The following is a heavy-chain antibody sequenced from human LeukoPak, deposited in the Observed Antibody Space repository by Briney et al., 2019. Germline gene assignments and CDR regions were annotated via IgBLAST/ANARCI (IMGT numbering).Heavy chain of an antibody. CDR1: GYTFTSYG. CDR2: INPSGGST. V-gene: IGHV1-46*01. D-gene: IGHD2-21*02. CDR3: AVSLYYYYGMDV. J-gene: IGHJ6*02. Sequence: ASVKDSCKASGYTFTSYGISWVRQAPGQGLEWMGIINPSGGSTSYAQKFQGRVTMTRDTSTSTVYMELSSLRSEDTAVYYCAVSLYYYYGMDVWGQGTTVTVSS.